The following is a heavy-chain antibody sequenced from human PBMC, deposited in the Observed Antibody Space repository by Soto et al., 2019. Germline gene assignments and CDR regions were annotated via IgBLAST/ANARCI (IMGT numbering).Heavy chain of an antibody. D-gene: IGHD3-10*01. CDR3: AGREFGELDYFDY. J-gene: IGHJ4*02. V-gene: IGHV3-23*01. Sequence: EVQLLESGGGLVQPGGSLRLSCAASGFTFSSYAMSWVRQAPGKGLEWVSAISGSGGSTYYADSVKGRFTISRDNSKNTLYLKMNRLRAEDTAVYYCAGREFGELDYFDYWGQGTLVTVSS. CDR1: GFTFSSYA. CDR2: ISGSGGST.